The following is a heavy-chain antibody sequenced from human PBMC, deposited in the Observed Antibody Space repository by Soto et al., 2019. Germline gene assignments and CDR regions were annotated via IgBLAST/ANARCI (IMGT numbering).Heavy chain of an antibody. CDR1: GFPLPVIT. V-gene: IGHV1-3*01. CDR3: ARGLPTTVTILQS. D-gene: IGHD4-17*01. J-gene: IGHJ5*02. CDR2: INVGNGNT. Sequence: QVQLVQSGAEVKKPGAQWKFSCKALGFPLPVITVLGLRQAPGQALEWMGWINVGNGNTKLSQKFQGRFTLARDTSASTAYMELSSLRSEDTAVYYCARGLPTTVTILQSWGQGTLVTVAS.